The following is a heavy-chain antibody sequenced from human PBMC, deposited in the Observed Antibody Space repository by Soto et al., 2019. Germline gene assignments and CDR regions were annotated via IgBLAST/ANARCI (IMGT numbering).Heavy chain of an antibody. Sequence: GGFLRLSCAASGFSLSTNTVHWVRQVPGKGLEWVASISNDGRRKYYADFVKGRFTISRDTANNILYLEMNSLRAEDTSLYYCARVATAMTYDFWGQGTQVTVSS. J-gene: IGHJ4*02. D-gene: IGHD2-21*02. CDR1: GFSLSTNT. CDR3: ARVATAMTYDF. CDR2: ISNDGRRK. V-gene: IGHV3-30*04.